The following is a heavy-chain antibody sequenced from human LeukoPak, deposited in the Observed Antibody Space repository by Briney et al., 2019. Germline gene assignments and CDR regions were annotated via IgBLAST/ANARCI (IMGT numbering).Heavy chain of an antibody. CDR1: GFTFSDYY. Sequence: PGGSLRLSCAASGFTFSDYYMSWIRQAPGKGLEWVSYISRSSSYTNYADSVKGRFTISRDNAKNSLYLQMNSLRAEDTAVYYCARAAYSGYDFVDYWGQGTLVTVSS. D-gene: IGHD5-12*01. J-gene: IGHJ4*02. CDR2: ISRSSSYT. CDR3: ARAAYSGYDFVDY. V-gene: IGHV3-11*05.